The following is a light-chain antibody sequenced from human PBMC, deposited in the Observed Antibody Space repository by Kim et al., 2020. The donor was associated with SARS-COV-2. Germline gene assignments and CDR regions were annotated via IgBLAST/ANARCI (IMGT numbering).Light chain of an antibody. J-gene: IGLJ2*01. CDR2: DVS. V-gene: IGLV2-14*04. CDR3: SSYTSSSTLV. CDR1: SSDVGGYNY. Sequence: GQSITIYCTGTSSDVGGYNYVSWYQQHPGKAPKLMIDDVSKRPSGVSNRFSGSKSGNTASLTISGLQAEDEADYYCSSYTSSSTLVFGGGTQLTVL.